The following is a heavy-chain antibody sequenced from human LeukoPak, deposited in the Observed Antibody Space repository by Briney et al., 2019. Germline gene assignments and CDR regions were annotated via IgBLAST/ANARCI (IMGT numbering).Heavy chain of an antibody. CDR3: ARETAAAGIDY. CDR2: VYYSGST. V-gene: IGHV4-31*03. J-gene: IGHJ4*02. Sequence: ASETLSLTCTVSGGSISSGGYYWSWIRQHPGKGLEWIGYVYYSGSTYYNPSLKSRVTISVDTSKNQFSLKLSSVTAADTAVYYCARETAAAGIDYWGQGTLVTVSS. D-gene: IGHD6-13*01. CDR1: GGSISSGGYY.